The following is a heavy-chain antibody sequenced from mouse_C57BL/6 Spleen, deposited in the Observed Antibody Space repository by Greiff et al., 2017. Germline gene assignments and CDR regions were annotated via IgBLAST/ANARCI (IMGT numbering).Heavy chain of an antibody. D-gene: IGHD1-1*01. CDR3: ARGYGSPPLFDY. V-gene: IGHV1-22*01. CDR2: INPNNGGT. J-gene: IGHJ2*01. Sequence: EVQLQQSGPELVKPGASVKMSCKASGYTFTDYNMHWVKQSHGKSLEWIGYINPNNGGTSYNQKFKGKATLTVNKSSSTAYMELRSLTSEDSAVYYGARGYGSPPLFDYWGKGTTLTVSS. CDR1: GYTFTDYN.